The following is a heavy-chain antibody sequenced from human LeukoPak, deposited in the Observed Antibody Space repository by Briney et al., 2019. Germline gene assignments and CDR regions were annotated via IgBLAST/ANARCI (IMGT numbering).Heavy chain of an antibody. CDR2: ISGRSGSP. CDR3: AKDGYSSSWYNYYYYYMDV. V-gene: IGHV3-23*01. CDR1: GFTYSNCA. Sequence: GGSLRLSCAASGFTYSNCAMTWVRQAPGKGLEWVSAISGRSGSPHYADSVKGRFTISRDNSKNTLYLQMNSLRAEDTAVYYCAKDGYSSSWYNYYYYYMDVWGKGTTITVSS. J-gene: IGHJ6*03. D-gene: IGHD6-13*01.